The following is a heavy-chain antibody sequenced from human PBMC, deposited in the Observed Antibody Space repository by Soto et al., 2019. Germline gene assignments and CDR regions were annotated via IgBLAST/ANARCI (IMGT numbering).Heavy chain of an antibody. CDR1: GGSFTGDY. CDR2: VFGNGAGTP. J-gene: IGHJ4*02. Sequence: QVQLQESGPGLVRSSETLSLTCSVSGGSFTGDYWSWIRQPAGKGLQWIGRVFGNGAGTPIYNSLLKCRARMSADPSKRQFSLTLTSVTAADTAVYYCARDLPPYGGRRSPPTGAFEDWGQVIMVTVAS. CDR3: ARDLPPYGGRRSPPTGAFED. D-gene: IGHD2-15*01. V-gene: IGHV4-4*07.